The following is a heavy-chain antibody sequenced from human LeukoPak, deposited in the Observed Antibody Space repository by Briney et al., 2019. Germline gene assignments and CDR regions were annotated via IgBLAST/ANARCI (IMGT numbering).Heavy chain of an antibody. CDR2: ISGSGGST. CDR1: GFTFNSYE. Sequence: GGSLRLSCAASGFTFNSYEMNWVRQAPGKGLEWVSAISGSGGSTYYADSVKGRFTISRDNSKNTLYLQMNSLRAEDTAVYYCAKGVAGYCSGGSCYFDYWGQGTLVTVSS. V-gene: IGHV3-23*01. D-gene: IGHD2-15*01. J-gene: IGHJ4*02. CDR3: AKGVAGYCSGGSCYFDY.